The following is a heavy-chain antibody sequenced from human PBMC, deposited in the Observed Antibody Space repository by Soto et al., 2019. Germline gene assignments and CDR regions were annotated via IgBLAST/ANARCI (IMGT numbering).Heavy chain of an antibody. D-gene: IGHD3-3*01. V-gene: IGHV4-39*01. CDR3: SRGRDLLRGYYSGWFDH. CDR2: VYYSGNS. Sequence: PSETLSLTCSVSGSSLSSSTYYWGWIRQPPGKGLEWIGSVYYSGNSYYNPPLKSRVTISVDTSKNQLSLNLTSVTAADTAVYYCSRGRDLLRGYYSGWFDHWGQGTRVTVSS. J-gene: IGHJ5*02. CDR1: GSSLSSSTYY.